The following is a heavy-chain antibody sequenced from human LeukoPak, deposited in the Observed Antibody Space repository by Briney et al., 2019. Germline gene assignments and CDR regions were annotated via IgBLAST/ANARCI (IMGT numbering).Heavy chain of an antibody. CDR3: ARDSNHYGSDY. CDR2: LSAYNGNT. CDR1: GYTFTSYG. V-gene: IGHV1-18*01. Sequence: ASVKVSCKASGYTFTSYGISWVRQAPGQGLEWMGWLSAYNGNTKYAQKLQGRVTMTTDTSTSTAYIELRSLRSDDTAVYYCARDSNHYGSDYWGQGTLVTVSS. J-gene: IGHJ4*02. D-gene: IGHD3-10*01.